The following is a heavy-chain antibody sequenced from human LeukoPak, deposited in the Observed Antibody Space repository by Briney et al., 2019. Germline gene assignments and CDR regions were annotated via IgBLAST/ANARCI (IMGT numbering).Heavy chain of an antibody. J-gene: IGHJ1*01. CDR1: GFPFSRRA. Sequence: GGSLRLSCAASGFPFSRRAMSWVRQAPGKGLEWVSDISGSGEVTDYADSVKGRFTISRDNSENTVYLQMNSLRAEDTAVYYCAQDVRGGCSTTNCHHWGQGTLVTVSS. CDR3: AQDVRGGCSTTNCHH. V-gene: IGHV3-23*01. CDR2: ISGSGEVT. D-gene: IGHD2/OR15-2a*01.